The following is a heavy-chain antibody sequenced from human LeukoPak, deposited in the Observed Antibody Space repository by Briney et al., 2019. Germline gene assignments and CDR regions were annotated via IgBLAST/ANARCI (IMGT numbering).Heavy chain of an antibody. CDR1: GFTFSSYA. CDR2: ISGSGGST. CDR3: AKDPFRVVLRLVRPCGAFDI. Sequence: PGGSLRFSCAASGFTFSSYAMSWVRQAPGKGLEWVSAISGSGGSTYYADSVKGRFTISRDNSKNTLYLQMNSLRAEDTAVYYCAKDPFRVVLRLVRPCGAFDIWGQGTMVTVSS. D-gene: IGHD6-19*01. J-gene: IGHJ3*02. V-gene: IGHV3-23*01.